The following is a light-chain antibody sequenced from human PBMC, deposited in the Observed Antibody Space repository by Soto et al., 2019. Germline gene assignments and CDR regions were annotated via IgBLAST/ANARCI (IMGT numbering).Light chain of an antibody. J-gene: IGKJ1*01. CDR1: QDISNF. V-gene: IGKV1-27*01. CDR2: AAS. Sequence: DIQMTQSPSSLSASVGDRVTITCRASQDISNFLAWYRQKPGKVPDLPIYAASTLQSGVPSRFSGGGSGTDFTLTISSLQPEDVATYYCQKYNGAPRTFGQGTKVEIK. CDR3: QKYNGAPRT.